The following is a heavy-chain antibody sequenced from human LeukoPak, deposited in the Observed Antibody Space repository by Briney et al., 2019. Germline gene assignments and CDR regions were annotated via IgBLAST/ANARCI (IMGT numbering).Heavy chain of an antibody. CDR1: GGSISSYY. V-gene: IGHV4-4*07. CDR3: AAIHSSSWYDY. CDR2: IYTSGST. Sequence: SETLSLTCTVSGGSISSYYWSWIRQPAGKGLEWTGRIYTSGSTNYNPSLKSRDTMSVDTSKNQFSLKLSSVTAADTAVYYCAAIHSSSWYDYWGQGTLVTVSS. J-gene: IGHJ4*02. D-gene: IGHD6-13*01.